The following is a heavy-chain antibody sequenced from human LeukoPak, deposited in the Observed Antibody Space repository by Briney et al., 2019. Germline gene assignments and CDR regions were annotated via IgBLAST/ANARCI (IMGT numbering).Heavy chain of an antibody. J-gene: IGHJ4*02. CDR2: INHSGST. D-gene: IGHD3-22*01. V-gene: IGHV4-34*01. CDR3: ARVSDSSGYYYYFDY. CDR1: GGSFSGYY. Sequence: PSETLSLTCAVYGGSFSGYYWSWIRQPPGKGLEWIGEINHSGSTNYNPSLKSRVTISVDTSKNQFSLKLSSVTAADTAVYYCARVSDSSGYYYYFDYWGQGTLVTVSS.